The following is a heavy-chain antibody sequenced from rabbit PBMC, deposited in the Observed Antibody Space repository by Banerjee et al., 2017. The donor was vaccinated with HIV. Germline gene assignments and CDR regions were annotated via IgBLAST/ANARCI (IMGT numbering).Heavy chain of an antibody. CDR2: IAGGSSGST. CDR1: GFSFSSTDY. D-gene: IGHD6-1*01. V-gene: IGHV1S40*01. Sequence: QSLEESGGDLVKPGASLTLTCTASGFSFSSTDYMCWVRQAPGKGLEWIACIAGGSSGSTYYASWAKGRFTISKTSSTTVTLQMTSLTAADTATYFCARTYGYGGYGYAYNLWGQGTLVTVS. J-gene: IGHJ4*01. CDR3: ARTYGYGGYGYAYNL.